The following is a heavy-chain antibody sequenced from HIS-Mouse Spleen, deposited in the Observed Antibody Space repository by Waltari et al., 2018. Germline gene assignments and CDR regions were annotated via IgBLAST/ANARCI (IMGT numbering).Heavy chain of an antibody. CDR3: AREIPYSSSWYDWYFDL. Sequence: QLQLQESGPGLVKPSETLSLTCTVSGGSISSSSYYWGWIRQPPGKGLEWIGSIYYSGSPYYNPSLKGRVTISVDTSKNQFSLKLSSVTAADTAMYYCAREIPYSSSWYDWYFDLWGRGTLVTVSS. CDR1: GGSISSSSYY. D-gene: IGHD6-13*01. CDR2: IYYSGSP. J-gene: IGHJ2*01. V-gene: IGHV4-39*07.